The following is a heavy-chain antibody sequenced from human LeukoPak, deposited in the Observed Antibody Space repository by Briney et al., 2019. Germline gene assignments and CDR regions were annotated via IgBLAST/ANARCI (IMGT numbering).Heavy chain of an antibody. V-gene: IGHV1-46*01. J-gene: IGHJ4*02. CDR2: ISPSGGST. CDR1: GYTFTSNY. Sequence: ASVKVSCKAFGYTFTSNYMHWVRQAPGQGPEWMGVISPSGGSTTYAQKFQGRVTLTRDMSTSTDYMELSSLRSEDTAVYYCARDEGYDFWSGYYFGYWGQGTLVTVSS. D-gene: IGHD3-3*01. CDR3: ARDEGYDFWSGYYFGY.